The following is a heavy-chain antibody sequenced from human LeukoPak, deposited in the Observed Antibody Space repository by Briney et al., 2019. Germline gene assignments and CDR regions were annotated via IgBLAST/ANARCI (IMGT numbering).Heavy chain of an antibody. CDR2: IYYSGST. Sequence: PSETLSLTCTVSGGSISSYYWSWIRQPPGKGLEWIGYIYYSGSTNYNPSLKSRVTISVDTSKNQFSLKLSSVTAADTAVYYCARARPGDDYVWGSYRDMYYFDYRGQGTLVTVSS. D-gene: IGHD3-16*02. CDR1: GGSISSYY. CDR3: ARARPGDDYVWGSYRDMYYFDY. J-gene: IGHJ4*02. V-gene: IGHV4-59*01.